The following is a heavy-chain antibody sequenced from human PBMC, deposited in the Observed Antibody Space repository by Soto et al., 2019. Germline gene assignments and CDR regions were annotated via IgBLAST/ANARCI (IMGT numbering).Heavy chain of an antibody. CDR2: IYYSGST. J-gene: IGHJ4*02. CDR1: GGSISSGGYY. V-gene: IGHV4-31*03. D-gene: IGHD2-15*01. CDR3: ARDRCSGGSCYGVFDY. Sequence: SETLSLTCTVSGGSISSGGYYWSWIRQHPGKGLEWIGYIYYSGSTYYNPSLKGRVTIAVDTSKNQFSLKLSSVTAADTAVYYCARDRCSGGSCYGVFDYWGQGTLVTVSS.